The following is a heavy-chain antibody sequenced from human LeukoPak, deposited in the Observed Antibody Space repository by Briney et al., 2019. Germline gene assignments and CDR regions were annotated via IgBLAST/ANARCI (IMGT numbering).Heavy chain of an antibody. Sequence: PSETLSLTCTVSGGSISSGGYYWSWIRQPPGKGPEWIGEINHSGSTKYNPSLKSRVTISVDTSKNQFSLKLSSVTAADTAVYYCARGESYIGLAYWGQGTRVTVSS. J-gene: IGHJ4*02. D-gene: IGHD3-3*01. CDR1: GGSISSGGYY. CDR3: ARGESYIGLAY. CDR2: INHSGST. V-gene: IGHV4-39*07.